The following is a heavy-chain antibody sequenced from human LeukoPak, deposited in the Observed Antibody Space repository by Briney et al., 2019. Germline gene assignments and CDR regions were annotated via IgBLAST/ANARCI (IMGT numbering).Heavy chain of an antibody. CDR2: IYYSGST. V-gene: IGHV4-59*01. D-gene: IGHD3-22*01. Sequence: PSETLSLTCTVSGGSISSYYWSWIRQPPGKGLEWIGYIYYSGSTNYNPSLRSRVTISVDTSKNQFSLKLSSVTAADTAVYYCARQIDYYDSSGYYYLYYYYMDVWGKGTTVTVSS. CDR1: GGSISSYY. CDR3: ARQIDYYDSSGYYYLYYYYMDV. J-gene: IGHJ6*03.